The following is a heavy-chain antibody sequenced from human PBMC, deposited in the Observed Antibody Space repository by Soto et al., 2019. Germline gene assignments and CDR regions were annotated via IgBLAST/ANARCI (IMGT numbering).Heavy chain of an antibody. Sequence: EASVKVSCKASGYTFTGYYMHWVRQAPGQGLEWMGWINPNSGGTNYAQKFQGWVTMTRDTSISTAYMELSRLRSDDTAVYYCARDGAVAGPPSYMDVWGKGTTVTVSS. CDR2: INPNSGGT. D-gene: IGHD6-19*01. J-gene: IGHJ6*03. CDR1: GYTFTGYY. CDR3: ARDGAVAGPPSYMDV. V-gene: IGHV1-2*04.